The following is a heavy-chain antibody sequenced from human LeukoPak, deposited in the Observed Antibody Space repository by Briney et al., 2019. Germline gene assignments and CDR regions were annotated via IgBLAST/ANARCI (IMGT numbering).Heavy chain of an antibody. CDR3: ARSESYYDSSGRFDF. Sequence: PSETLSLTCTVSGGSISSYYWSWIRQPPGKGPEWIGYINYSGSTNYNPSLKSRVTISVDTSKHQFSLKLSSVTAADTAVYYCARSESYYDSSGRFDFWGQGTLVTVSS. CDR1: GGSISSYY. J-gene: IGHJ4*02. V-gene: IGHV4-59*01. D-gene: IGHD3-22*01. CDR2: INYSGST.